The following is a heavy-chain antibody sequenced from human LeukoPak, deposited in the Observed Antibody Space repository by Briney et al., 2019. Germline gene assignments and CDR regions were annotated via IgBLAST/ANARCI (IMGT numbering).Heavy chain of an antibody. CDR1: GFTFFTYS. J-gene: IGHJ3*02. CDR3: TRPEGRLASDAFDI. V-gene: IGHV3-21*04. CDR2: ISGDSRYI. D-gene: IGHD3-9*01. Sequence: GGSLRLSCAASGFTFFTYSMNWVRQAPGKGLEWVSSISGDSRYIYYADSMKGRFTISRDNAKNSVFLQMNSLRVEDTAVYYCTRPEGRLASDAFDIWGQGTMVTVSS.